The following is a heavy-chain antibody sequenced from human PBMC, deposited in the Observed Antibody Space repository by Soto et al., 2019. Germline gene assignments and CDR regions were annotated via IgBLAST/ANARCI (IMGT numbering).Heavy chain of an antibody. V-gene: IGHV4-31*03. CDR3: ARDAYYYDSSGYYPVI. CDR1: GGSISSGGYY. D-gene: IGHD3-22*01. J-gene: IGHJ4*02. Sequence: QVQLQESGPGLVKPSQTLSLTCTVSGGSISSGGYYWSWIRQHPGKGLEWIGYIYYSGSTYYNPSLKRRVTISVDTSKNQSSLKLSSVTAADTAVYYCARDAYYYDSSGYYPVIWGQGTLVTVSS. CDR2: IYYSGST.